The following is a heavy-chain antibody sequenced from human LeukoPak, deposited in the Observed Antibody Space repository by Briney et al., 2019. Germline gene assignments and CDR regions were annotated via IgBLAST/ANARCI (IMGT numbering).Heavy chain of an antibody. Sequence: GGSLRLSSAASGFTFSSYSMNWVRQAPGKGLEWVSYISSSSSTIYYADSVKGRFTISRDNAKNSLYLQMNSLRAEDTAVYYCARSIAAAALGYWGQGTLVTVSS. CDR1: GFTFSSYS. CDR3: ARSIAAAALGY. CDR2: ISSSSSTI. J-gene: IGHJ4*02. V-gene: IGHV3-48*04. D-gene: IGHD6-13*01.